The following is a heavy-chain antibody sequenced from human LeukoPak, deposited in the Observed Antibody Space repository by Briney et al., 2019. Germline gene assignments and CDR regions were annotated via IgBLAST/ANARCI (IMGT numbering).Heavy chain of an antibody. J-gene: IGHJ4*02. V-gene: IGHV4-59*11. CDR3: ARVRDGYNFYFDY. D-gene: IGHD5-24*01. CDR1: GGSISSHY. Sequence: KPSETLSLTCTVTGGSISSHYWSWIRQPPGKGLEWIGYIYYSGSTNYNPSLKSRVTISVDTSKNQFSLKLSSVTAADTAVYYCARVRDGYNFYFDYWGQGTLVTVSS. CDR2: IYYSGST.